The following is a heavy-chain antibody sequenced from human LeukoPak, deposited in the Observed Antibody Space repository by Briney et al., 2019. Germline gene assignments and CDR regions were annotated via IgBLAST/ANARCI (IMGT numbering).Heavy chain of an antibody. CDR3: ARDPGYYYGSGSYNYYGMDV. Sequence: SETLSLTCTASGGSISSYYWSWIRQPPGKGLEWIGYIYYSGSTNYNPSLKSRVTISVDTSKNQFSLKLSSVTAADTAVYYCARDPGYYYGSGSYNYYGMDVWGHGTTVTVSS. CDR2: IYYSGST. D-gene: IGHD3-10*01. J-gene: IGHJ6*02. V-gene: IGHV4-59*01. CDR1: GGSISSYY.